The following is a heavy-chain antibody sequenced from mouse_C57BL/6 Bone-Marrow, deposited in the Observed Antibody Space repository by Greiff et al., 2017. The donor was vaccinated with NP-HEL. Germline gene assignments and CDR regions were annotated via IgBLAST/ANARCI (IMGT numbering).Heavy chain of an antibody. D-gene: IGHD2-1*01. V-gene: IGHV2-2*01. J-gene: IGHJ4*01. Sequence: QVQLQQSGPGLVQPSQSLSITCTVSGFSLTSYGVHWVRQSPGKGLEWLGVIWSGGSTDYNAAFISRLSISKDNSKSQVFFKMNSLQADDTAIYYCARRRVYYGIHGNYAMDYWGQGTSVTVSS. CDR3: ARRRVYYGIHGNYAMDY. CDR2: IWSGGST. CDR1: GFSLTSYG.